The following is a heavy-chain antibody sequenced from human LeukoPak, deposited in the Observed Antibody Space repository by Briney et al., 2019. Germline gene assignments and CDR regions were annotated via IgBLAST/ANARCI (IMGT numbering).Heavy chain of an antibody. Sequence: PSGTLSLTCTVSGGSISSGSYYWSWIRQPAGKGLEWIGRIYTSGSTNYNPSLKSRVTISVDTSKNQFSLKLSSVTAADTAVYYCARHDYGDYVVHWGQGTLVTVSS. V-gene: IGHV4-61*02. J-gene: IGHJ4*02. D-gene: IGHD4-17*01. CDR3: ARHDYGDYVVH. CDR2: IYTSGST. CDR1: GGSISSGSYY.